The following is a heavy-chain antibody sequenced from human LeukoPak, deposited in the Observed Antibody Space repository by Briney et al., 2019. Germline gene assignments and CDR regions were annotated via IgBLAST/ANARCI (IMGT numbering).Heavy chain of an antibody. Sequence: GGSLRLSCAASGFTFSKNYMSWVRQAPGKGLEWVSVIYSGGSTYYADSVKGRFTISRDSSKNTLYLQMNSLRAEDTAVYYCARDSLGMSTLDSWGQGTLVTVSS. J-gene: IGHJ4*02. CDR2: IYSGGST. CDR3: ARDSLGMSTLDS. CDR1: GFTFSKNY. V-gene: IGHV3-53*01. D-gene: IGHD5/OR15-5a*01.